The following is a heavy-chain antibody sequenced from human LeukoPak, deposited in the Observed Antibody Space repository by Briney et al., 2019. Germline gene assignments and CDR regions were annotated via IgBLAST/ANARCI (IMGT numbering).Heavy chain of an antibody. J-gene: IGHJ5*02. D-gene: IGHD3-10*01. CDR1: GGSISDYY. CDR2: IHSSGSA. CDR3: ARNSYYYQTHDT. Sequence: PSETPSLTCTVSGGSISDYYWSWIRQPPGKGLEWIGYIHSSGSANYKPSLKSRVTISVDTSKNQCSLKVSSVTAADTAKYYCARNSYYYQTHDTWGQGTLVTVSS. V-gene: IGHV4-59*08.